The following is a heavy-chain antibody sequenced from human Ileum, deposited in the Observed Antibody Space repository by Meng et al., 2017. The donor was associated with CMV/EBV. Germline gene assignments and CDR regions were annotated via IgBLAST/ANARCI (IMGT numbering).Heavy chain of an antibody. CDR1: VRSGTYF. V-gene: IGHV4-61*01. J-gene: IGHJ5*02. D-gene: IGHD4-23*01. CDR2: IDHSGST. CDR3: AREIISDYGGNSDWFDP. Sequence: VRSGTYFWSWIRKSPGKGLEWIGYIDHSGSTNYIPSLKSRVTISLDTSKNQFSLKLTSVTAADTAVYYCAREIISDYGGNSDWFDPWGQGILVTVSS.